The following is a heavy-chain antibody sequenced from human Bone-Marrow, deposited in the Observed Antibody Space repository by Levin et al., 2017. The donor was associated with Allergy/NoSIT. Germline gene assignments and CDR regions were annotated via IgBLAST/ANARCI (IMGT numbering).Heavy chain of an antibody. CDR3: ARHGDINGWHHFDP. CDR2: IYYSGST. V-gene: IGHV4-39*01. J-gene: IGHJ5*02. Sequence: SGGSLRLSCTVSGGSISSSDYYWGWIRQPPGKGLEWIATIYYSGSTYYTPSLKSRVTISVDTSKNQFSLKVSSVTAADTAVYYCARHGDINGWHHFDPWGQGTLVTVSS. CDR1: GGSISSSDYY. D-gene: IGHD6-19*01.